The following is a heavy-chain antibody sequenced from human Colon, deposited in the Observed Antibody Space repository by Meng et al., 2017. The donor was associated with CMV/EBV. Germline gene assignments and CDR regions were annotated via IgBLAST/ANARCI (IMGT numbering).Heavy chain of an antibody. D-gene: IGHD1-14*01. V-gene: IGHV3-49*04. CDR2: IRSIGTT. CDR1: GFTFGDYS. Sequence: GESLKISCTTSGFTFGDYSMTWVRQAPGKGLEWVGFIRSIGTTDYAASVKGRFSISRDVSKSVAYLQMDNLKTEDTAVYYCTRWRYLSSFDFWGQGTLVPSPQ. CDR3: TRWRYLSSFDF. J-gene: IGHJ4*02.